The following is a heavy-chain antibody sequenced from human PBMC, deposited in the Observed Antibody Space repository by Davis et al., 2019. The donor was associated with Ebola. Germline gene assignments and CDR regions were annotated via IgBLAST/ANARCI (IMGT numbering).Heavy chain of an antibody. CDR2: INAGNGNT. CDR1: GYTFTSYA. D-gene: IGHD6-6*01. CDR3: AVLGAAARPLHYYYYGMDV. J-gene: IGHJ6*02. V-gene: IGHV1-3*01. Sequence: AASVKVSCKASGYTFTSYAMHWVRQAPGQRLEWMGWINAGNGNTKYSQKFQGRVTITRDISASTAYMELSSLRSEDTAVYYCAVLGAAARPLHYYYYGMDVWGQGTTVTVSS.